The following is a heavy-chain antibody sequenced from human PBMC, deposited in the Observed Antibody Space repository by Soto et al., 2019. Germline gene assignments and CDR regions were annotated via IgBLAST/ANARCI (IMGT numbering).Heavy chain of an antibody. V-gene: IGHV1-46*01. D-gene: IGHD4-17*01. Sequence: QVQLVQSGAEVKKPGASVKVSCKASGYTFTSYYMHWVRQAPGQGLEWMGIINPSGGSTSYAPKFQGRVTMTRDTATSTVYMELSSLRSEDTAVYYCARVQTYGGLDYWGQGTLVTVSS. CDR3: ARVQTYGGLDY. CDR1: GYTFTSYY. CDR2: INPSGGST. J-gene: IGHJ4*02.